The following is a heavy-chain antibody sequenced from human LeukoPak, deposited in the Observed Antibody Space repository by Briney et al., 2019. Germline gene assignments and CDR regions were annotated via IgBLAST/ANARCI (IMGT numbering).Heavy chain of an antibody. D-gene: IGHD3-16*02. V-gene: IGHV1-18*01. CDR1: GGTFSSYG. J-gene: IGHJ4*02. CDR2: ISAYNDNT. CDR3: ARVMITFGGVIVTIDY. Sequence: VASVKVPCKASGGTFSSYGISWVRQAPGQGLEWMGWISAYNDNTNYAQKLQGRVTMTTDTSTSTAYMELRSLRSDDTAVYYCARVMITFGGVIVTIDYWGQGTLVTVSS.